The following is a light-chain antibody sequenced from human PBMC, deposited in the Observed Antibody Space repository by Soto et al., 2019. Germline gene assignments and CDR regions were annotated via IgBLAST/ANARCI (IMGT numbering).Light chain of an antibody. Sequence: DIQLTQSPSFLSASVGDRVTITCRASQGISSYLAWYQQKPGKVPKLLIYAASNLQSGVPSRFSGSGSGTDFTLTISSLQPEDFATYYCLQDYNYPRTFGQGTKVDIK. CDR1: QGISSY. V-gene: IGKV1-9*01. J-gene: IGKJ1*01. CDR2: AAS. CDR3: LQDYNYPRT.